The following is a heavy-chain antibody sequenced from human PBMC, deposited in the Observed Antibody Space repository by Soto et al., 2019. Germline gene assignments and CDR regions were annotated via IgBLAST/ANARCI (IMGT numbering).Heavy chain of an antibody. CDR3: ASGTSPLNCSGGSCYSYYYYYGMDV. D-gene: IGHD2-15*01. Sequence: SVKVSCKASGGTFSSYAISWVRQAPGQGLEWMGGIIPIFGTANYAQKFQGRVTITADESTSTAYMELSSLRSEDTAVYYCASGTSPLNCSGGSCYSYYYYYGMDVWGQGTTVTVSS. J-gene: IGHJ6*02. CDR1: GGTFSSYA. V-gene: IGHV1-69*13. CDR2: IIPIFGTA.